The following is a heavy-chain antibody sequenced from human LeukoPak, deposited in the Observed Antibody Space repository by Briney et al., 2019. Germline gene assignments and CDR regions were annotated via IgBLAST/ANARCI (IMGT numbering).Heavy chain of an antibody. CDR2: INQDGSEK. Sequence: GGSLGLSCAASGFIFSSYWMNWVRQAPGKGLEWVANINQDGSEKNYVDSVKGRFTISRDNAKNSLYLQMNSLRAEDTAVYYCARYPSGYDRGFDYWGQGTLVTVSS. V-gene: IGHV3-7*04. CDR1: GFIFSSYW. D-gene: IGHD5-12*01. CDR3: ARYPSGYDRGFDY. J-gene: IGHJ4*02.